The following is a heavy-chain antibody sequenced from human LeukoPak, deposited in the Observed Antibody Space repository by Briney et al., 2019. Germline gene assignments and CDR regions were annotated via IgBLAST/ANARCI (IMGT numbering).Heavy chain of an antibody. CDR2: IIPIFGTA. V-gene: IGHV1-69*13. Sequence: ASVKVSCKASGGTFSSYAISWVRQAPGQGLEWMGGIIPIFGTANYAQKFQGRVTITADESTSTGYMELSSLRSEDTAVYYCASKRGYSYGLDYWGQGTLVTVPS. CDR1: GGTFSSYA. CDR3: ASKRGYSYGLDY. J-gene: IGHJ4*02. D-gene: IGHD5-18*01.